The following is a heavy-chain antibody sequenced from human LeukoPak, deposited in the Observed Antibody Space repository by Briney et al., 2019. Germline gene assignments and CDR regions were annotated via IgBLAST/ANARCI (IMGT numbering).Heavy chain of an antibody. J-gene: IGHJ4*02. CDR2: INSDGSNT. CDR1: GFTFNSYW. CDR3: ARWGPYCSSTSCYGLGY. V-gene: IGHV3-74*01. D-gene: IGHD2-2*01. Sequence: PGGSLRLSCAASGFTFNSYWMHWVRRAPGEGLVWVSRINSDGSNTGYADSVKGRFTISRDNAKNTLYLQMNSLRAEDTAVYYCARWGPYCSSTSCYGLGYWGQGTLVTVSS.